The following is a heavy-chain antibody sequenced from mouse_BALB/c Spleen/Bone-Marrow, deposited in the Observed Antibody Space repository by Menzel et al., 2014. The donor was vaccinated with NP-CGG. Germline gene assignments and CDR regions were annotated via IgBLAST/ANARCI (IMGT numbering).Heavy chain of an antibody. CDR3: ASTITTVVAEDAMDY. V-gene: IGHV5-6*01. D-gene: IGHD1-1*01. CDR2: ISSGGSYT. J-gene: IGHJ4*01. CDR1: GFTFSSYG. Sequence: EVKLMESGGDLVKPGGSLKLSCAASGFTFSSYGMSWVRQTPDKRLEWVATISSGGSYTYYPDSVKGRFTISRDNAKNTLYLQMSSLKSEDTATYYCASTITTVVAEDAMDYWGQGTSVTVSS.